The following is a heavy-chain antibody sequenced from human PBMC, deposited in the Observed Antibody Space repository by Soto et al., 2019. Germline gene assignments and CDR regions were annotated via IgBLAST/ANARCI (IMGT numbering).Heavy chain of an antibody. J-gene: IGHJ4*02. CDR2: IYDGGRT. CDR1: GGSISTVDYW. D-gene: IGHD3-10*01. V-gene: IGHV4-30-4*01. CDR3: ARGPSGDKVDS. Sequence: QVQLQESGPGLVKPSQTLSLTCTVSGGSISTVDYWWSWIRQSPDMGLEWIGHIYDGGRTYNNPSPQRXXTXPXXTSKNQLSLTLSSVSAADTAVYYCARGPSGDKVDSWGQGTLVTVSS.